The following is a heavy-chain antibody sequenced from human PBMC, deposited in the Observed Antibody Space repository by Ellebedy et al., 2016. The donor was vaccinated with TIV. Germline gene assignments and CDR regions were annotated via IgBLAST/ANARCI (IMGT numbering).Heavy chain of an antibody. J-gene: IGHJ4*02. CDR2: VTGSGSST. CDR3: ARATQWLTFDY. V-gene: IGHV3-23*01. D-gene: IGHD6-19*01. CDR1: GFTFSSYA. Sequence: GESLKISCAASGFTFSSYAMSWVRQAPGKGLEWVSTVTGSGSSTYYADSVKGRFTVSRDSPKNTLYLQMNSLRAEDTAVYYCARATQWLTFDYWGQGILVTVSS.